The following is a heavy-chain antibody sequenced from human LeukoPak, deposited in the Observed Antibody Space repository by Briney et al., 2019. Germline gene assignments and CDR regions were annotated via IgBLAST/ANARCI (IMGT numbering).Heavy chain of an antibody. CDR3: ATDLYSSGWSGY. CDR1: GYTLTELS. Sequence: AASVKVSCKVSGYTLTELSMHWVRQAPGKGLEWMGGFDLEDGETIYAQKFQGRVTMTEDTSTDTAYMELSSLRSEDTAVYYCATDLYSSGWSGYWGQGTLVTVSS. V-gene: IGHV1-24*01. D-gene: IGHD6-19*01. CDR2: FDLEDGET. J-gene: IGHJ4*02.